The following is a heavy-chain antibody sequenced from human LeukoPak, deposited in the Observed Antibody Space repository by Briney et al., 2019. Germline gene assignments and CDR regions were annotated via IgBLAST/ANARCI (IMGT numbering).Heavy chain of an antibody. CDR3: ASQGILWRSDAFDI. J-gene: IGHJ3*02. V-gene: IGHV1-24*01. CDR2: FDPEDGET. CDR1: GYTLTELS. Sequence: ASVKVSCKVSGYTLTELSMHWVRQAPGKGLEWMGGFDPEDGETIYAQKFQGRVTMTEDTSTDTAYMELSSLRSEDTAVYYCASQGILWRSDAFDIWGQGTMVTVSS. D-gene: IGHD2-21*01.